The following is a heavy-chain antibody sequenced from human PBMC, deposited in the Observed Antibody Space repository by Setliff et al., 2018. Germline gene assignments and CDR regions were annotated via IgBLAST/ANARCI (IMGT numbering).Heavy chain of an antibody. D-gene: IGHD5-18*01. CDR1: GGSISGYY. V-gene: IGHV4-4*07. Sequence: SETLSLTCTVSGGSISGYYWSWIRQPAGKGLEWIGRISTSGSTNYNPSLKSRLTMSVDTSKNQFSLKVTSVTAAVTAVYYCVRSMPDTANFDYWGQGTLVTVS. CDR3: VRSMPDTANFDY. J-gene: IGHJ4*02. CDR2: ISTSGST.